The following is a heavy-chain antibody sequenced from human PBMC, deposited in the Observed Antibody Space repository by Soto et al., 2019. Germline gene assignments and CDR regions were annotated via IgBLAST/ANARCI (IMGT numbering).Heavy chain of an antibody. V-gene: IGHV1-69*01. CDR2: IIPVFGTT. CDR3: SISNSYGRGDF. D-gene: IGHD4-17*01. J-gene: IGHJ4*02. CDR1: GGTLNSYT. Sequence: QVQLLQSGAEVKKPGSSVRVSCKASGGTLNSYTISWVRQAPGQGLEWMGGIIPVFGTTDYAQKFQGRVTITADQSTGTAYLDLSSLRSEETAIYYCSISNSYGRGDFWGQGTLVTVSS.